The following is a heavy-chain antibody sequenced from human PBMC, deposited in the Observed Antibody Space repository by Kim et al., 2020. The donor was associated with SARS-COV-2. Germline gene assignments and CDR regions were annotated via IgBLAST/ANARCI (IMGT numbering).Heavy chain of an antibody. V-gene: IGHV3-9*01. J-gene: IGHJ6*03. Sequence: DSVKGLFTISRDNAKNSLYLQMNSLRAEDTALYYCAKGTGTTYDYYMDVWGKGTTVTVSS. CDR3: AKGTGTTYDYYMDV. D-gene: IGHD1-7*01.